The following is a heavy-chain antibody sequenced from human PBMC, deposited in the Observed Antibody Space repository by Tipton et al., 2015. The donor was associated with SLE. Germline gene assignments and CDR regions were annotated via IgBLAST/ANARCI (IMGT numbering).Heavy chain of an antibody. CDR2: IYFTGST. J-gene: IGHJ4*02. CDR1: GGSISSNSW. V-gene: IGHV4-4*02. CDR3: ASSVISSSWSVGVY. D-gene: IGHD6-13*01. Sequence: TLSLTCAVSGGSISSNSWWTWVRQPPGKGLEWIGYIYFTGSTNYNPSLKSRVTISVDMSKNQFSLKLTSATAADTAVYYCASSVISSSWSVGVYWGQGTLVTVSS.